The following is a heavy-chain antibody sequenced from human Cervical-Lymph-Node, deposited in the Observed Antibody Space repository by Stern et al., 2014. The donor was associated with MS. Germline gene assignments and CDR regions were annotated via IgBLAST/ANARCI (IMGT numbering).Heavy chain of an antibody. CDR2: IKYSGRT. CDR1: GGSISSGGFY. J-gene: IGHJ4*02. V-gene: IGHV4-31*01. D-gene: IGHD2-15*01. CDR3: ASSKLVAAAFDY. Sequence: QVQLKESGPGLVKPSQTLSLTCTVSGGSISSGGFYWSWIRQHPGKGLEWIGYIKYSGRTYYNPSLKSQVTISVDTSKNQFSLKLSSVTAADTAVYYCASSKLVAAAFDYWGQGTLVTVSS.